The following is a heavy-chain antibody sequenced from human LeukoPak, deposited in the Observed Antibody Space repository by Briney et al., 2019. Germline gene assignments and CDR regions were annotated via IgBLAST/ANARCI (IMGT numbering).Heavy chain of an antibody. J-gene: IGHJ4*02. Sequence: SETLSLICAVYGGSFSGYYWSWIRQPPGKGLEWIGEINHSGSTNYNPSLKSRVTISVDTSKSQFSLKLSSVTAADTAVYYCARETSAAGEFDYWGQGTLVTVSS. V-gene: IGHV4-34*01. CDR2: INHSGST. D-gene: IGHD6-13*01. CDR3: ARETSAAGEFDY. CDR1: GGSFSGYY.